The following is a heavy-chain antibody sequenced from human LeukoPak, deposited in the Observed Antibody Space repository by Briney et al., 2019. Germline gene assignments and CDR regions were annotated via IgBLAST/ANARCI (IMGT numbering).Heavy chain of an antibody. CDR1: GFTFDDYA. Sequence: GGSLRLSCAASGFTFDDYAMHWVRQAPGEGLEWVSGINWNGGNIGYADSVKGRFTISRDNAKNSLYLQMNSLRAEDTALYYCAKDIAAAGTSGGYMDVWGKGTTVTISS. D-gene: IGHD6-13*01. V-gene: IGHV3-9*01. CDR3: AKDIAAAGTSGGYMDV. J-gene: IGHJ6*03. CDR2: INWNGGNI.